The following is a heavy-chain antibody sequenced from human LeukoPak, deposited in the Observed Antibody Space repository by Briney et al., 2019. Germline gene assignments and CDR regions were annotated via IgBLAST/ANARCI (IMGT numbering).Heavy chain of an antibody. V-gene: IGHV1-8*02. CDR2: MNPNSGNT. CDR3: ARGKDDYGDYVGFDP. J-gene: IGHJ5*02. D-gene: IGHD4-17*01. CDR1: GGTFSSYT. Sequence: ASVKVSCKASGGTFSSYTINWVRQATGQGLEWMGWMNPNSGNTGYAQKFQGRVTMTRNTSISTAYMELSSLRSEDTAVYYCARGKDDYGDYVGFDPWGQGTLVTVSS.